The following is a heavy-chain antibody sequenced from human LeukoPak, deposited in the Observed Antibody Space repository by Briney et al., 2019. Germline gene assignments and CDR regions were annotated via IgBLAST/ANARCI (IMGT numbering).Heavy chain of an antibody. Sequence: PSETLSLTCAVYGGSFSGYYWSWIRQPPGKGLEWIGEINHSGSTNYNPSLKSRVTISVDTSKNQFSLKLSSVTAADTAVYYCARGLGATIPFHLGYWGQGTLVTVSS. CDR3: ARGLGATIPFHLGY. V-gene: IGHV4-34*01. CDR2: INHSGST. J-gene: IGHJ4*02. CDR1: GGSFSGYY. D-gene: IGHD2-2*01.